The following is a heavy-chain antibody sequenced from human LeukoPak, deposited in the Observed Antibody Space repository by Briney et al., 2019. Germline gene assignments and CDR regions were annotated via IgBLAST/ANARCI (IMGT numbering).Heavy chain of an antibody. CDR2: ISAYNGNT. V-gene: IGHV1-18*01. D-gene: IGHD3-22*01. J-gene: IGHJ3*02. CDR1: GYAFSSYG. Sequence: ASVKVSCKTSGYAFSSYGISWVRQAPGQGLEWMGWISAYNGNTNYAQKLQGRVTMTTDTSTSTAYMELRSLRSDDTAVYYCARDTPAVYDSSGYKDAFDIWGQGTMVTVSS. CDR3: ARDTPAVYDSSGYKDAFDI.